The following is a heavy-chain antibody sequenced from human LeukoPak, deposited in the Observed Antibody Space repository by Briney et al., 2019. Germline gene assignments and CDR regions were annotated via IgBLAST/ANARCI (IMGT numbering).Heavy chain of an antibody. CDR1: GFTFSSYA. CDR3: AKIRMAN. J-gene: IGHJ4*02. Sequence: GASLRLSCAASGFTFSSYAMSWVRQAPGNGPGWASAISGSGGSTYYADSVKGRFTISRDNSKNTLYLQMNSLRAEDTAVYYCAKIRMANWGQGTLVTVSS. CDR2: ISGSGGST. D-gene: IGHD5-24*01. V-gene: IGHV3-23*01.